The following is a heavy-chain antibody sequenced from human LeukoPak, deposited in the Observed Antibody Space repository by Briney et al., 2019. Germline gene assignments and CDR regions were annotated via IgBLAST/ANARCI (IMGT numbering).Heavy chain of an antibody. CDR3: ARDGTLRGHYDFWSGYNWFDP. V-gene: IGHV4-34*01. CDR1: GGSFSSYY. Sequence: SETLSLTCAVYGGSFSSYYWSWIRQPPGKGLEWIGEINHSGSTNYNPSLKSRVTISVDTSKNQFSLKLSSVTAADTAVYYCARDGTLRGHYDFWSGYNWFDPWGQGTLVTVSS. J-gene: IGHJ5*02. CDR2: INHSGST. D-gene: IGHD3-3*01.